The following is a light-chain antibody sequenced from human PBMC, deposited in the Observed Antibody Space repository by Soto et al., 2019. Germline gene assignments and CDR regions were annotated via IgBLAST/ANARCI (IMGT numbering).Light chain of an antibody. CDR2: GAS. CDR3: QQYGSSTYT. Sequence: EIVLTQSPGSLSLSPRERATLSCRASQSVRSNHLAWYQQKPGQAPRLLIYGASRRATGIPDRFSGSGSGTEFTLTISRLEPEDFAVYYCQQYGSSTYTFGQGTKVEIK. CDR1: QSVRSNH. V-gene: IGKV3-20*01. J-gene: IGKJ2*01.